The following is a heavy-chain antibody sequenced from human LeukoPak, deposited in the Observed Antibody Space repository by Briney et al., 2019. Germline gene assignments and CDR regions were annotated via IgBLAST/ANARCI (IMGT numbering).Heavy chain of an antibody. CDR3: ARESETSGWYDY. J-gene: IGHJ4*02. V-gene: IGHV3-43*02. Sequence: GGSLRLSCAAPGFIFDNYAIHWVHQAPGKGLEWVSLISGDGGSTFYADSVRGRFTISRDNTRKSLSLQMSSLRSEDTALYYCARESETSGWYDYWGQGTLVTVSS. CDR1: GFIFDNYA. D-gene: IGHD6-19*01. CDR2: ISGDGGST.